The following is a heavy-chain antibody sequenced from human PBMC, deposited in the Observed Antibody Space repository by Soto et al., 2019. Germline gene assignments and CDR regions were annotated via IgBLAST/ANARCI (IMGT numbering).Heavy chain of an antibody. CDR2: IWYDGSNK. Sequence: PGGSLRLSCAASGLTFNTYGMHWVRQAPGKGLEWVAVIWYDGSNKYYADSVKGRFTISRDNSKNTLYLQMNSLRAEDTAVYYCATFGDYGFEYWGQGTLVTVSS. CDR3: ATFGDYGFEY. D-gene: IGHD4-17*01. V-gene: IGHV3-33*01. J-gene: IGHJ4*02. CDR1: GLTFNTYG.